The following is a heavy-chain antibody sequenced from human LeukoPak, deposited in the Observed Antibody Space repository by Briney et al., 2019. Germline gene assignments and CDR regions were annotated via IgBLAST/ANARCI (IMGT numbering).Heavy chain of an antibody. CDR2: IIPILGIA. V-gene: IGHV1-69*04. J-gene: IGHJ3*02. CDR3: AVCGYSYGPNAFDI. Sequence: VQFSCKASGGTFSSYAISWVRPAPGQGLEWMGRIIPILGIANYAQKFQGRVTITADNSTSTAYMELSSLRSEDTAVYYCAVCGYSYGPNAFDIWGQGTMVTVSS. CDR1: GGTFSSYA. D-gene: IGHD5-18*01.